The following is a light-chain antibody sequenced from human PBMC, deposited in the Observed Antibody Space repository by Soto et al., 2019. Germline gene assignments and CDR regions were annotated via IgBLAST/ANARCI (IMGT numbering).Light chain of an antibody. CDR2: EAT. CDR1: RSDIGAYNS. CDR3: SSYTASDTFV. J-gene: IGLJ2*01. Sequence: QSALTQPASVSGSPGQSITISCAGTRSDIGAYNSVSWYQHLPGRSPTLIIYEATNRPSGVSERFSGSKAGDTASLTISGLQADDESEYFCSSYTASDTFVFGGGTKLTVL. V-gene: IGLV2-14*01.